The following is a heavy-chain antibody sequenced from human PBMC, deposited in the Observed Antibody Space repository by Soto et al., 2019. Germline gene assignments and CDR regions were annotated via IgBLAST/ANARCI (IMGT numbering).Heavy chain of an antibody. Sequence: AGCVGTLFSSAWTRVRQAPGKGLEWVSLISNNGGSASRGDSVKGRFIISRANSINPLYLQRDSLRAEDTTIFFCVREVSDRSSNTVFAFWRHRTSDP. CDR1: VGTLFSSA. CDR2: ISNNGGSA. D-gene: IGHD3-3*01. J-gene: IGHJ5*02. CDR3: VREVSDRSSNTVFAFWRHRTSDP. V-gene: IGHV3-23*01.